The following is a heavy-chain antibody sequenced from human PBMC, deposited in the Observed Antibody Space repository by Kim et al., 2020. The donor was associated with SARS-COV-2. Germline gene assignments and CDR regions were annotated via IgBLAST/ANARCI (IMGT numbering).Heavy chain of an antibody. CDR2: ISYDGSNK. D-gene: IGHD6-19*01. Sequence: GGSLRLSCAASGFTFSSYGMHWVRQAPGKGLEWVAVISYDGSNKYYADSVKGRFTISRDNSKNTLYLQMNSLRAEDTAVYYCAKDQGIAVAGKSDWGQGTLVTVSS. CDR3: AKDQGIAVAGKSD. J-gene: IGHJ4*02. CDR1: GFTFSSYG. V-gene: IGHV3-30*18.